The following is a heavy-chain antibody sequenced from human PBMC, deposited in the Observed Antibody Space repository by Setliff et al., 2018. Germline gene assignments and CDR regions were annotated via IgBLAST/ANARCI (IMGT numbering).Heavy chain of an antibody. Sequence: SETLSLTCTVSGGSISSGGYYWAWIRQPPGKGLEWIGRIHYGGTTYYNASLKSRVTTSVDTSKNQFSLRLNSVTAADTAVYYCARTGTYRYFDYWSQGTLVTVSS. CDR2: IHYGGTT. V-gene: IGHV4-39*01. J-gene: IGHJ4*02. CDR1: GGSISSGGYY. CDR3: ARTGTYRYFDY. D-gene: IGHD1-26*01.